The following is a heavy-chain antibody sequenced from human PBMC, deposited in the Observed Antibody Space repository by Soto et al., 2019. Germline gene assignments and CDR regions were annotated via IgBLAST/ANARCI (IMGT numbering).Heavy chain of an antibody. V-gene: IGHV2-5*02. D-gene: IGHD2-2*03. Sequence: QITLKESGPTLVNPTQTLTLTCTFSGFSLSTSGVGVGWIRQPPGKALEWLALIYWDDDKRYSPSLKSRLTITKDTSKNQVVLTMTNMDPVDTATYYCARSAGYCSSTSCYQLFDYWGQGTLVTVSS. CDR2: IYWDDDK. CDR3: ARSAGYCSSTSCYQLFDY. J-gene: IGHJ4*02. CDR1: GFSLSTSGVG.